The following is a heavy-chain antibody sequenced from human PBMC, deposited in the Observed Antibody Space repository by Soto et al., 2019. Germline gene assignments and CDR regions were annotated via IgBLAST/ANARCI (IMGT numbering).Heavy chain of an antibody. CDR2: ISYDGRDK. Sequence: QPGGSLRLSCAASGFTFSSYAIHWVRQAPGKGLEWVALISYDGRDKDYADSVKGRFTISRDNSRNTLFLQLNSLGAEDTAVYYCARDYYKYYDSSGYYRSPAYWGQGTLVTVSS. V-gene: IGHV3-30-3*01. CDR1: GFTFSSYA. D-gene: IGHD3-22*01. J-gene: IGHJ4*02. CDR3: ARDYYKYYDSSGYYRSPAY.